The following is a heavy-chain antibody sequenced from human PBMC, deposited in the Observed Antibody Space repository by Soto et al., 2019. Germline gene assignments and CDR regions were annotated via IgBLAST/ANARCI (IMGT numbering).Heavy chain of an antibody. CDR3: ARDLIVTTKGYYYYFGMHV. J-gene: IGHJ6*02. CDR2: IYYNGST. D-gene: IGHD5-12*01. V-gene: IGHV4-59*01. CDR1: GGSISSYY. Sequence: SETLSLTCSVSGGSISSYYWNWIRQPPGKGLEWIGYIYYNGSTNYNPSLKSRVTISVDTSKNQFSLKLRSVTAADTAVYYCARDLIVTTKGYYYYFGMHVSGQATTVT.